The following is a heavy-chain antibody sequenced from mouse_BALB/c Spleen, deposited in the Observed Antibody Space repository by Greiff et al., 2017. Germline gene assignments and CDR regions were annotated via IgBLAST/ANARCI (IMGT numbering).Heavy chain of an antibody. CDR2: IRNKANGYTT. J-gene: IGHJ2*01. V-gene: IGHV7-3*02. CDR1: GFTFTDYY. Sequence: EVKLVESGGGLVQPGGSLRLSCAPSGFTFTDYYMSWVRQPPGKALEWLGFIRNKANGYTTEYSASVKGRFTISRDNSQSILYLQMNTLRAEDSATYYCARDNGNYFDYWGQGTTLTVSS. D-gene: IGHD2-1*01. CDR3: ARDNGNYFDY.